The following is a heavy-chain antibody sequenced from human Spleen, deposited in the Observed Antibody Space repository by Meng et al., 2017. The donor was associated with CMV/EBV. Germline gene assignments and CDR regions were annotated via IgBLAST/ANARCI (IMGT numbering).Heavy chain of an antibody. V-gene: IGHV1-2*02. CDR2: INPNSGGT. CDR3: ARVSDLGGGSHYVGYWYFDL. J-gene: IGHJ2*01. D-gene: IGHD1-26*01. CDR1: TGYY. Sequence: TGYYMHWVRQAPGQGLEWMGWINPNSGGTNYAQKFQGRVTMTRDTSISTAYMELSRLRSDDTAVYYCARVSDLGGGSHYVGYWYFDLWGRGTLVTVSS.